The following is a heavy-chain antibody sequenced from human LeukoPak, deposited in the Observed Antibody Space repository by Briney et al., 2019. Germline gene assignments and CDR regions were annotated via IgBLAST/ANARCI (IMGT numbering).Heavy chain of an antibody. Sequence: GGSLRLSCAASGFSFSRYPMGWVRQAPGKGLEWVSFISSTGGTIYYADSVKGRFAVSRDNGKNSLLLQMNSLRAEDTALYYCARGYSRAAFDIWGQGTVVAVSS. D-gene: IGHD2-15*01. J-gene: IGHJ3*02. CDR2: ISSTGGTI. CDR1: GFSFSRYP. CDR3: ARGYSRAAFDI. V-gene: IGHV3-48*01.